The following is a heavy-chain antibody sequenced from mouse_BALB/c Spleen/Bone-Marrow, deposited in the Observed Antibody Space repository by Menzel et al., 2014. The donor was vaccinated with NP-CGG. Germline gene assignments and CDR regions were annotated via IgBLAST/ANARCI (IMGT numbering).Heavy chain of an antibody. Sequence: VQLKDSGTVLARPGAAVKMSCKAPGYTFSNYWMHWIKQRPGQGLEWIGTIHPGNGDTTYNQKFKGKAKLTAVTSTSTAYMELSSLTNEDSAVYYCTTLARNNFDYWGQGTTLTVSS. D-gene: IGHD3-1*01. J-gene: IGHJ2*01. CDR2: IHPGNGDT. CDR1: GYTFSNYW. V-gene: IGHV1-5*01. CDR3: TTLARNNFDY.